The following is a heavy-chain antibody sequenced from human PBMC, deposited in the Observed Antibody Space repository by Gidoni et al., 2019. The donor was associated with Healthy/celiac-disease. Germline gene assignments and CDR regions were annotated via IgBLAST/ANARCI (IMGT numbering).Heavy chain of an antibody. CDR2: INPSGGST. V-gene: IGHV1-46*03. Sequence: GQLVQSGAEVKKPGASVKVCCKADGYTCTSYYMHWVRQAPGQGLEWMGRINPSGGSTRSASKSQCRVPMTLDTSTSTVFMELSSLRSEDTAVYYCARELGMVRGVIINASYYGMDVWGQWTTVTVS. CDR1: GYTCTSYY. J-gene: IGHJ6*02. D-gene: IGHD3-10*01. CDR3: ARELGMVRGVIINASYYGMDV.